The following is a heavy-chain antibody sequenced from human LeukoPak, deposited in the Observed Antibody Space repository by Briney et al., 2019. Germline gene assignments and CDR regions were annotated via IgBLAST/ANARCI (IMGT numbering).Heavy chain of an antibody. CDR2: IYYSGST. D-gene: IGHD3-10*01. Sequence: SETLSLTCTVSGVSISSSSYYWGWIRQPPGKGLEWIGSIYYSGSTYYNPSLKSRVTISVDTSKNQFSLKLSSVTAADTAVYYCVYYYGSGRDHYFDYWGQGTLVTVSS. V-gene: IGHV4-39*01. CDR3: VYYYGSGRDHYFDY. J-gene: IGHJ4*02. CDR1: GVSISSSSYY.